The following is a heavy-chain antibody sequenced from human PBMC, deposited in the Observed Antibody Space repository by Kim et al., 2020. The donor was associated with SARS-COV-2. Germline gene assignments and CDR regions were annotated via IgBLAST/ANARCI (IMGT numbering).Heavy chain of an antibody. Sequence: GGSLRLSCAASGFTFSSYEMNWVRQAPGKGLEWVSYISSSGSTIYYADSVKGRFTISRDNAKNSLYLQMNSLRAEDTAVYYCARDCYQRVYYDPHHCYDYWGQGTLVTVSS. V-gene: IGHV3-48*03. CDR3: ARDCYQRVYYDPHHCYDY. J-gene: IGHJ4*02. CDR1: GFTFSSYE. D-gene: IGHD3-22*01. CDR2: ISSSGSTI.